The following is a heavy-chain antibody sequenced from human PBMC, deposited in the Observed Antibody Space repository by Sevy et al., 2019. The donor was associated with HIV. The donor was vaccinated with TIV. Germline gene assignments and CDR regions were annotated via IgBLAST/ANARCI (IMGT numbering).Heavy chain of an antibody. CDR2: ISDDGSNK. D-gene: IGHD4-17*01. J-gene: IGHJ6*02. CDR3: AKSYGDHGGIFEYYYYSMDV. Sequence: GGSLRLSCAASGFTFSNYAIHWVRQAPGKGLEWVAVISDDGSNKYYTDSVKGRFTISRDNSQNTLYLQMNSLGAEDTAVYYCAKSYGDHGGIFEYYYYSMDVWGQGTTVTVSS. CDR1: GFTFSNYA. V-gene: IGHV3-30*18.